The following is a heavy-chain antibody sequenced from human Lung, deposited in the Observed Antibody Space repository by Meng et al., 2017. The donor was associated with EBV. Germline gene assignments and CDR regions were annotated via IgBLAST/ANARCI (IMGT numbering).Heavy chain of an antibody. CDR1: GGSISSGGFY. V-gene: IGHV4-31*03. D-gene: IGHD4-17*01. CDR2: IYYSGST. Sequence: QGQRQESGHGLVKPSQTLSLTCTVSGGSISSGGFYWSWIRQHPGKGLEWIGYIYYSGSTYYNPSLRSRVAISIDTSKNQFSLKLTSVTAADTAVYFCARTNYGDYNWFDPWGQGTLVTVSS. CDR3: ARTNYGDYNWFDP. J-gene: IGHJ5*02.